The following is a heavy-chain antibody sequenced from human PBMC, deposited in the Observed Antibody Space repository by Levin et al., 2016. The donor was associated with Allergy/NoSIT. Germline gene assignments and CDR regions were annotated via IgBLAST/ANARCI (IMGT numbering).Heavy chain of an antibody. CDR3: ARAYPPLLWFGELWGGGYNRTYENAFDI. CDR2: IYYSGST. J-gene: IGHJ3*02. Sequence: PGKGLEWIGYIYYSGSTYYNPSLKSRVTISVDTSKNQFSLKLSSVTAADTAVYYCARAYPPLLWFGELWGGGYNRTYENAFDIWGQGTMVTVSS. D-gene: IGHD3-10*01. V-gene: IGHV4-30-4*01.